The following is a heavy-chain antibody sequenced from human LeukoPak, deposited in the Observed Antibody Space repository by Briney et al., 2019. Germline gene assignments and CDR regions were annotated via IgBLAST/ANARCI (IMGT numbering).Heavy chain of an antibody. CDR3: AREGVIGDGYNFFDY. V-gene: IGHV1-2*02. Sequence: ASVKVSCKASGYTFIGYYMHWVRQAPGQGLELMGWINPHSGGTNSEQNFQGRVTMSRDTSISTVYMELSRLRSDDTALYYCAREGVIGDGYNFFDYWGQGTLVTVSS. D-gene: IGHD5-24*01. CDR1: GYTFIGYY. J-gene: IGHJ4*02. CDR2: INPHSGGT.